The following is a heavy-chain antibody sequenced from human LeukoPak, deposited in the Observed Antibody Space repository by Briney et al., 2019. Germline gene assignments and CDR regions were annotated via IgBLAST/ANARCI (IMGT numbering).Heavy chain of an antibody. CDR3: AKDLGLSVSDFDY. CDR2: ISDSGGTT. J-gene: IGHJ4*02. Sequence: GGSLRLSCAASGFTFSSYAMNWVRHAPGEGLEWVSAISDSGGTTYYADSVKGRFTISRDNSKNTLYLQMNSLRAEDTAVYYCAKDLGLSVSDFDYWGQGTLVTVSS. D-gene: IGHD3-16*01. V-gene: IGHV3-23*01. CDR1: GFTFSSYA.